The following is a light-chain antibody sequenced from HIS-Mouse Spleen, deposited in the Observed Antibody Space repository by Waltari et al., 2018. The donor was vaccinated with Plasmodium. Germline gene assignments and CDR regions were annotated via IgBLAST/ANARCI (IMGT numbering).Light chain of an antibody. V-gene: IGLV1-44*01. Sequence: QSVLTQPPSASGTPGQRVTISCSGSSSNIGSNPVNWYQQPPGTAPKLLTYSNNQRPSGVPDRFSGSKSGTSASLAISGLQSEDEADYYCAAWDDSLNGPVFGGGTKLTVL. CDR3: AAWDDSLNGPV. J-gene: IGLJ2*01. CDR1: SSNIGSNP. CDR2: SNN.